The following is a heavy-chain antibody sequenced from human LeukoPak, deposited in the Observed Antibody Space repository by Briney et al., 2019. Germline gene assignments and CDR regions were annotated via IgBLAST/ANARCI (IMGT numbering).Heavy chain of an antibody. CDR1: GGSFSGYY. CDR2: INHSGST. CDR3: ARHNEGIYFDY. Sequence: PSETLSLTCAVYGGSFSGYYWSWIRQPPGKGLEWIGEINHSGSTNYNPSLKSRVTISVDTSKNQFSLRLSSVTAADTAVYYCARHNEGIYFDYWGQGTLVTVSS. V-gene: IGHV4-34*01. D-gene: IGHD2-8*01. J-gene: IGHJ4*02.